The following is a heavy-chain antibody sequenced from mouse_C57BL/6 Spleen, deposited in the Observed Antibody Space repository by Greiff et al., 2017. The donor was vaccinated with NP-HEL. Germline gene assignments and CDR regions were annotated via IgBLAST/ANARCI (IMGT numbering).Heavy chain of an antibody. CDR3: TGFYYGSPGFAY. Sequence: EVKLQESGGGLVQPGGSMKLSCAASGFTFSDAWMDWVRQSPEKGLEWVAEIRNKANNPATYYAESVKGRFTISRDDSKSSVYLQMNSLRAEDTGIYYCTGFYYGSPGFAYWGQGTLVTVSA. J-gene: IGHJ3*01. D-gene: IGHD1-1*01. CDR1: GFTFSDAW. V-gene: IGHV6-6*01. CDR2: IRNKANNPAT.